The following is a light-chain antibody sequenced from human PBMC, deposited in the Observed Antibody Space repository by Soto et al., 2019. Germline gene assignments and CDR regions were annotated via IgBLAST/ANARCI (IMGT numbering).Light chain of an antibody. CDR1: SSDVGAYNY. CDR2: GVK. CDR3: SSYTTSYFYV. J-gene: IGLJ1*01. V-gene: IGLV2-14*01. Sequence: QSALTQPASVSGSPGQSITISCTGTSSDVGAYNYISWYQQHPGKAPKLLIYGVKNRPSGVSYRFSASKSAFTASLTISGLQAEDEAHYYCSSYTTSYFYVFGPGTKLTVL.